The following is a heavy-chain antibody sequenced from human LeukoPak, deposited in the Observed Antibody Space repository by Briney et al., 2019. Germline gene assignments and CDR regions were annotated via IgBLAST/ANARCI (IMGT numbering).Heavy chain of an antibody. V-gene: IGHV3-21*01. CDR1: GFTFSSYS. CDR2: ISSSSGYI. CDR3: ALDLGRGGYYYDSSGLPYYFDY. J-gene: IGHJ4*02. D-gene: IGHD3-22*01. Sequence: GGSLRLSCAASGFTFSSYSMNWVRQAPGKGLEWVSSISSSSGYIYYADSVKGRFTISRDNAKNSLYLQMNSLRAEDTAVYYCALDLGRGGYYYDSSGLPYYFDYWGQGTLVTVSS.